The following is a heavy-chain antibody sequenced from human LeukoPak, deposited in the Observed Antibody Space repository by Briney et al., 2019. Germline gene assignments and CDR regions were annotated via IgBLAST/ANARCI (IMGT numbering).Heavy chain of an antibody. J-gene: IGHJ4*02. D-gene: IGHD3-22*01. V-gene: IGHV1-2*02. CDR1: GYTFTGYY. Sequence: ASVKVSCMASGYTFTGYYMHWVRQAPGQGLAWMGWINPNSGGTNYAQKFQGRVTMTRDTSISTAYMELSRLRSDDTAVYYCARDPFLNYYDSSGYDRGWGQGTLVTVSS. CDR2: INPNSGGT. CDR3: ARDPFLNYYDSSGYDRG.